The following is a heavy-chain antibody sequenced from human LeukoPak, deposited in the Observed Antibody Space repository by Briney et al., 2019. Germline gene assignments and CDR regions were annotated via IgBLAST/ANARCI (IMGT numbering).Heavy chain of an antibody. CDR3: ARARRIAAADY. CDR1: GGSLSSYY. V-gene: IGHV4-59*01. D-gene: IGHD6-13*01. Sequence: SETLSLTCTVSGGSLSSYYWSWLRQPPGKGLEWIGYIYYSGSTNYNPSLKSRVTISVDTSKNQFSLKLSSVTAADTAVYYCARARRIAAADYWGQGTLVTVSS. CDR2: IYYSGST. J-gene: IGHJ4*02.